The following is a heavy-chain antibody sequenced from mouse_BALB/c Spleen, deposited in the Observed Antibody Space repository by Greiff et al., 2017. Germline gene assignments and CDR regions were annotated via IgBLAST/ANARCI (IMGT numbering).Heavy chain of an antibody. V-gene: IGHV14-3*02. CDR1: GFNIKDTY. CDR2: IDPANGNT. CDR3: ARSTMINFDY. J-gene: IGHJ2*01. Sequence: EVKLEESGAELVKPGASVKLSCTASGFNIKDTYMHWVKQRPEQGLEWIGRIDPANGNTKYDPKFQGKATITADTSSNTAYLQLSSLTSEDTAVYYCARSTMINFDYWGQGTTLTVSS. D-gene: IGHD2-4*01.